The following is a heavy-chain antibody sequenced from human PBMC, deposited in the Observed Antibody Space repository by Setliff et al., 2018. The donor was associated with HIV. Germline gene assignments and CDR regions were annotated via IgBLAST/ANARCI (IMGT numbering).Heavy chain of an antibody. Sequence: GGSLRLSCAASGFTFTNFEFNWVRQAPGKGLEWISYINTTSSPIYYADSVKGRFTISRDNAKNSQYLLMSDLRAEDTAVYYCAAVFTGEPGRSLDYWGQGTPVTVSS. CDR3: AAVFTGEPGRSLDY. V-gene: IGHV3-48*03. D-gene: IGHD1-26*01. CDR1: GFTFTNFE. J-gene: IGHJ4*02. CDR2: INTTSSPI.